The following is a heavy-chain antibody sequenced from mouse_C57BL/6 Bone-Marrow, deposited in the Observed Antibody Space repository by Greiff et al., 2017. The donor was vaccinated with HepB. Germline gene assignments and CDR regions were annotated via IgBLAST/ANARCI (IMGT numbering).Heavy chain of an antibody. CDR2: ISDGGSYT. V-gene: IGHV5-4*01. CDR3: AREGRPPEAMDY. CDR1: GFTFSSYA. J-gene: IGHJ4*01. Sequence: EVKLEESGGGLVKPGGSLKLSCAASGFTFSSYAMSWVRQTPEKRLEWVATISDGGSYTYYPDNVKGRFTISRDNAKNNLYLQMSHLKSEDTAMYYCAREGRPPEAMDYWGQGTSVTVSS.